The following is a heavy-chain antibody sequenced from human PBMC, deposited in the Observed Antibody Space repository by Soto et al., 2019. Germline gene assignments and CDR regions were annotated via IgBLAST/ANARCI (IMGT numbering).Heavy chain of an antibody. CDR1: GYTFTGYY. V-gene: IGHV1-18*04. J-gene: IGHJ6*02. CDR3: ARDSIFGVVTGASEVHYYYYGMDV. CDR2: ISAYNGNT. Sequence: ASVKVSCKASGYTFTGYYMHWVRQAPGQGLEWMGWISAYNGNTNYAQKLQGRVTMTTDTSTSTAYMELRSLRSDDTAVYYCARDSIFGVVTGASEVHYYYYGMDVWGQGTTVTVSS. D-gene: IGHD3-3*01.